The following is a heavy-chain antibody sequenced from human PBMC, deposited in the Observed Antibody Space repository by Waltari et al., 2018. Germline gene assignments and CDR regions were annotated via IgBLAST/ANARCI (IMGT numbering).Heavy chain of an antibody. D-gene: IGHD3-22*01. CDR2: IYWNDDK. Sequence: QITLKESGPTLVKPTQTLTLTCTFSGFSLNTSGVSVAWTRQPPGEALEWLALIYWNDDKRYSPSLKRRLTITKDTSKSQVVLTMTNMDPVDTATYYCAHRHDYYDASGYSNPFDSWGRGTLVTVSS. J-gene: IGHJ4*02. V-gene: IGHV2-5*01. CDR3: AHRHDYYDASGYSNPFDS. CDR1: GFSLNTSGVS.